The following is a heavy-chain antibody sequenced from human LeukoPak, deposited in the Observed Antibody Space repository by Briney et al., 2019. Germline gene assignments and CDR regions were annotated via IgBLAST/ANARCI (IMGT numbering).Heavy chain of an antibody. J-gene: IGHJ4*02. CDR2: ISAYNGNT. V-gene: IGHV1-18*04. Sequence: ASVKASCKASGYTFTSYGISWVRQAPGQGLEWMGWISAYNGNTNYAQKLQGRVTMTTDTSTSTAYMELRSLRSDDTAVYYCARFSGWDIVVVPAADLFDYWGQGTLVTVSS. D-gene: IGHD2-2*01. CDR1: GYTFTSYG. CDR3: ARFSGWDIVVVPAADLFDY.